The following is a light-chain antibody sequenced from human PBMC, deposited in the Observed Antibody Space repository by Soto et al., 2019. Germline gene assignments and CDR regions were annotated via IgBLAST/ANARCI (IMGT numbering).Light chain of an antibody. Sequence: IQVTQSPSTLSASVRDRVTITCRARQSISSWLAWYQQKPGKAPKLLIYDASILESGVPSRFSGSGSGTEFTLTISSLQPDDFATYYCQQYNSYRTFGQGTKVDIK. CDR3: QQYNSYRT. J-gene: IGKJ1*01. CDR2: DAS. V-gene: IGKV1-5*01. CDR1: QSISSW.